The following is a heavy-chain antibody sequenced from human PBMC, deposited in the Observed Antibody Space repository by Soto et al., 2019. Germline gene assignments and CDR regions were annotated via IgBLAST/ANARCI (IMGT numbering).Heavy chain of an antibody. J-gene: IGHJ4*02. CDR1: GGSISSGGYY. V-gene: IGHV4-31*03. Sequence: QVQLQESGPGLVKPSQTLSLTCTVSGGSISSGGYYWSWIRQHPGKGLEWIGYIYYSGSTYYNPSLKSRVTISVDTSKNQCSLKLSSVTAADTAVYYCARGRGWGQSRPEDFDYWGQGTLVTVSS. CDR3: ARGRGWGQSRPEDFDY. CDR2: IYYSGST. D-gene: IGHD3-16*01.